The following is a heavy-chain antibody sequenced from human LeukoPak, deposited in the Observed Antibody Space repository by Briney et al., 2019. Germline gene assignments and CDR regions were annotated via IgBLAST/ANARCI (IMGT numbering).Heavy chain of an antibody. Sequence: ASVKVSCKASLYTFSRYYMHGVREAPGHGREWMGIINASGGSTSYAQKIQGRVTITRDRSTSTVYMELSSLRSEDTAVYYCARDEANYYGSRSYFDYWGQGTMVTVPS. CDR3: ARDEANYYGSRSYFDY. CDR1: LYTFSRYY. D-gene: IGHD3-10*01. J-gene: IGHJ4*02. CDR2: INASGGST. V-gene: IGHV1-46*01.